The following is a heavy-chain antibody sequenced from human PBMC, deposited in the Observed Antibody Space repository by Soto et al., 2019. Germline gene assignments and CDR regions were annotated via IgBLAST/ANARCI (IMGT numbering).Heavy chain of an antibody. V-gene: IGHV3-73*01. CDR1: GFTFNGSA. CDR3: TTTQVTGHKPH. J-gene: IGHJ4*02. Sequence: GGSLRLSCAASGFTFNGSAMHWVRQAPGKGLEWVGRITNKADNYATVYAASVKGRFTISRDDSKNAAYLQMNSLKTEDTAVYYCTTTQVTGHKPHWGQGTLVPVSS. CDR2: ITNKADNYAT. D-gene: IGHD3-9*01.